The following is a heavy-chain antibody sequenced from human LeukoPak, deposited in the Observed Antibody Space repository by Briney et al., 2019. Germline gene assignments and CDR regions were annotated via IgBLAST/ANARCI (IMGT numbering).Heavy chain of an antibody. V-gene: IGHV3-33*01. CDR1: GFTFSSYG. CDR2: IWYDGSNK. J-gene: IGHJ6*02. Sequence: GGSLRLSCAASGFTFSSYGMHWVRQAPGKGLEWVAVIWYDGSNKYYVDSVKGRFTISRDNSKNTLYLQMNSLRAEDTAVYYCARENYDILTGRLYAMDVWGQGTTVTVSS. D-gene: IGHD3-9*01. CDR3: ARENYDILTGRLYAMDV.